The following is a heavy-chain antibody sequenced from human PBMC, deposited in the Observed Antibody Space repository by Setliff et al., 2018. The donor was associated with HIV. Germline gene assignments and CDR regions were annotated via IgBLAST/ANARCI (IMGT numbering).Heavy chain of an antibody. Sequence: SETLSLTCAVSGGSISSGGYSWNWIRQPPGKGLEWIGYIYHSGSTFYNPSLKSRVTMSLDTSKNQVSLKLTSVTTADTAVYYCARRSIVGSTRGYYYYALDVWGQGTTVTVSS. D-gene: IGHD1-26*01. J-gene: IGHJ6*02. CDR2: IYHSGST. CDR3: ARRSIVGSTRGYYYYALDV. V-gene: IGHV4-30-2*01. CDR1: GGSISSGGYS.